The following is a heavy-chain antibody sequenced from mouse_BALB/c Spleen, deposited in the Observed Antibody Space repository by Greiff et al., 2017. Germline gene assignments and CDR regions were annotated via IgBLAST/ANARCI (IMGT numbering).Heavy chain of an antibody. V-gene: IGHV1-4*01. CDR1: GYTFTSYT. CDR2: INPSSGYT. J-gene: IGHJ4*01. CDR3: ERRDYGRAYAMDY. D-gene: IGHD1-1*01. Sequence: QVQLQQSGAELARPGASVKMSCKASGYTFTSYTMHWVKQRPGQGLEWIGYINPSSGYTNYNQKFKDKATLTADKSSSTAYMQLSSLTSEDSAVYYCERRDYGRAYAMDYWGQGTSVTVSS.